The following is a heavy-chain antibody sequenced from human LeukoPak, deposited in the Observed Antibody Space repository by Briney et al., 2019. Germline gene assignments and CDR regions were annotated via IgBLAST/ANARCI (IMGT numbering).Heavy chain of an antibody. CDR3: AREISRGDYHAFDP. CDR2: ISSSSSYI. Sequence: GGSLRLSCAASGFTFSSYSMNWVRQAPGKGLEWVSSISSSSSYIYYADSVKGRFTISRDNAKNSLYLRMNSLRAEDTAVYYCAREISRGDYHAFDPWGQGTLVTVSS. V-gene: IGHV3-21*01. D-gene: IGHD4-17*01. J-gene: IGHJ5*02. CDR1: GFTFSSYS.